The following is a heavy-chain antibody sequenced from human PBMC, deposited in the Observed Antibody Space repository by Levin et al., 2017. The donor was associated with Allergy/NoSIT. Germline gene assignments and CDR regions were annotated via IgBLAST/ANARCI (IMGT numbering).Heavy chain of an antibody. J-gene: IGHJ5*02. CDR2: IKQDGTKK. V-gene: IGHV3-7*04. CDR1: GFSFGSYW. CDR3: ARGQSTQPT. D-gene: IGHD5/OR15-5a*01. Sequence: GGSLRLSCAASGFSFGSYWMSWVRQAPGKGLEWLANIKQDGTKKTYVDSVKGRFTISRDNAKNSLSLQMSSLRAEDTAVYYCARGQSTQPTWGQGTLVIVSS.